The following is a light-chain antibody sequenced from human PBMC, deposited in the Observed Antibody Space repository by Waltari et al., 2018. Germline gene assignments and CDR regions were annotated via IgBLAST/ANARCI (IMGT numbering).Light chain of an antibody. CDR2: QAS. CDR3: QQYAAYPGT. J-gene: IGKJ2*01. CDR1: PIIRTW. Sequence: DIQMTQSPSTLSASLGDRVTITCRASPIIRTWLAWFQQKPGNAPKLLSYQASILEGGVPSRFSGSGSGTEFTLTISSLQPDDFAAYYCQQYAAYPGTFGQGTKLEIK. V-gene: IGKV1-5*03.